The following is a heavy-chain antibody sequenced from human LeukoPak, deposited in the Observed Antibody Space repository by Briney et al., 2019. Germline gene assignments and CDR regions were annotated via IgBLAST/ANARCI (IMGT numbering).Heavy chain of an antibody. D-gene: IGHD4-17*01. V-gene: IGHV4-30-4*08. CDR2: IYYSGGT. Sequence: SETLSLTCTVSGGSISSGDYYWSWIRQPPGKGLEWIGYIYYSGGTYYNPSLKSRVTISVDTSKNQFSLKLSSVTAADTAVYYCAGTRTTVTTFWFDPWGQGTLVTVSS. CDR1: GGSISSGDYY. CDR3: AGTRTTVTTFWFDP. J-gene: IGHJ5*02.